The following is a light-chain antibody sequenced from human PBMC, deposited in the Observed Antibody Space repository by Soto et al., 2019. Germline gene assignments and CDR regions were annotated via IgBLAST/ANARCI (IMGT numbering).Light chain of an antibody. CDR2: DAS. J-gene: IGKJ4*01. CDR3: QQRSNS. CDR1: QSVSRS. V-gene: IGKV3-11*01. Sequence: EIVLTQSPATLSLSLGDRAVLSCRASQSVSRSLTWYQHKPGQAPRLLIYDASTRATGIPRRFSGSGSGTDFTLTISRLERDYFAVYYCQQRSNSFGGGTKVEIK.